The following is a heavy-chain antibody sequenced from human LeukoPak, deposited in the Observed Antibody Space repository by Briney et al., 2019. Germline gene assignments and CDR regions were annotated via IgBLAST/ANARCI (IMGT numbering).Heavy chain of an antibody. Sequence: SETLSLTCSVSGGSISSSSYYWGWIRQPPGKGLEWIGSIYYSGSTYYNPSLKSRVTISVDTSKNQFSLKLGSVTAADTAVYYCARRIVVVTATKNAFDIWGQGTMVTVSS. CDR3: ARRIVVVTATKNAFDI. V-gene: IGHV4-39*01. J-gene: IGHJ3*02. CDR2: IYYSGST. D-gene: IGHD2-21*02. CDR1: GGSISSSSYY.